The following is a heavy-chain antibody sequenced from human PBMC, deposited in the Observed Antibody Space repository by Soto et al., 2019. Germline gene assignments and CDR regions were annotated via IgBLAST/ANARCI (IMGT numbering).Heavy chain of an antibody. CDR1: GVTVSSNY. CDR2: IYSGGNT. Sequence: EVQLVESGGGLVQPGGSLRLSCAASGVTVSSNYMSWVRQAPGKGLGWVSVIYSGGNTYYADSVKGRFTISRDNSKNTLYLQMNSLRAEDTAVYYCARHGYNYGGGYFDYWGQGTLVTVSS. CDR3: ARHGYNYGGGYFDY. D-gene: IGHD5-18*01. V-gene: IGHV3-66*04. J-gene: IGHJ4*02.